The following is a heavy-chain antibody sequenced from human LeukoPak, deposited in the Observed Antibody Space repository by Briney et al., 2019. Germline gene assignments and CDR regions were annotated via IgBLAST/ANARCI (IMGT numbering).Heavy chain of an antibody. CDR2: IRSKANSYAT. CDR3: TTRNLYSSSWYLDY. D-gene: IGHD6-13*01. J-gene: IGHJ4*02. Sequence: GGSLRLSCAASGKPLSGSAMHRFRQASGKGAEWVCRIRSKANSYATAYAASVKGRFTISRDDSKNTAYLQMNSLKTEDTAVYYCTTRNLYSSSWYLDYWGQGTLVTVSS. CDR1: GKPLSGSA. V-gene: IGHV3-73*01.